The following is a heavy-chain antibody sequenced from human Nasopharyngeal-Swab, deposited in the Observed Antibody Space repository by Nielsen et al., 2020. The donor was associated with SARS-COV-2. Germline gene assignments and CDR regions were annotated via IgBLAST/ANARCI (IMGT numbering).Heavy chain of an antibody. J-gene: IGHJ4*02. Sequence: LSLTRAASGFTFSSYGMHWVRQAPGKGLEWVAFIRYDGSNKYYADSVKGRFTISRDNSKNTLYLQMNSLRAEDTAVYYCAKDLGYCSSTSCAAGSFDYWGQGTLVTVSS. D-gene: IGHD2-2*01. CDR2: IRYDGSNK. CDR1: GFTFSSYG. CDR3: AKDLGYCSSTSCAAGSFDY. V-gene: IGHV3-30*02.